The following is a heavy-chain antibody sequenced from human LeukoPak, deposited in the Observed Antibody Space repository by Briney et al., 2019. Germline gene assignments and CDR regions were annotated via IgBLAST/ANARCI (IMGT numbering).Heavy chain of an antibody. D-gene: IGHD6-6*01. CDR2: IKEDGSVR. CDR3: LAESSTSYEGY. V-gene: IGHV3-7*01. J-gene: IGHJ4*02. CDR1: GFTFSRHW. Sequence: PGGSLRLSCAASGFTFSRHWIDWVRQAPGKGLEWVANIKEDGSVRQYVDSVKGRFTISRDNAKNSLYLQMNSLRAEDTAVYYCLAESSTSYEGYWGQGTLVTVSS.